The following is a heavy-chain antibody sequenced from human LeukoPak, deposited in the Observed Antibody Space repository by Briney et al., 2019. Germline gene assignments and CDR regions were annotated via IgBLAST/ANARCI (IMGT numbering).Heavy chain of an antibody. V-gene: IGHV3-21*01. CDR3: AGSPLPYGSGSYYGY. CDR2: ISSSSSYI. J-gene: IGHJ4*02. Sequence: PGGSLRPSCAASGFTFSSYSMNWVRQAPGKGLEWVSSISSSSSYIYYADSVKGRFTISRDNAKNSLYLQMNSLRAEDTAVYYCAGSPLPYGSGSYYGYWGQGTLVTVSS. CDR1: GFTFSSYS. D-gene: IGHD3-10*01.